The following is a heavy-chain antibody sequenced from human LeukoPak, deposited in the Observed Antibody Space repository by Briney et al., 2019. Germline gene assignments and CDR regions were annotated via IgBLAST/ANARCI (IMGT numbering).Heavy chain of an antibody. CDR2: INPNSGGT. CDR1: GYTFTGYY. J-gene: IGHJ4*02. D-gene: IGHD6-6*01. Sequence: RASVKVSCTASGYTFTGYYMHWVRQAPGQGLEWMGWINPNSGGTNYAQKFQGRVTMTRDTSISTAYMELSRLRSDDTAVYYCARGGAARAPTKHDYWGQGTLVTVSS. CDR3: ARGGAARAPTKHDY. V-gene: IGHV1-2*02.